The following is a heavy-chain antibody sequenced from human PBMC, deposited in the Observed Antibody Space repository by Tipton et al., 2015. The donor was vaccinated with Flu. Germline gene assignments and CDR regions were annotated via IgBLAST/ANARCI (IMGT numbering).Heavy chain of an antibody. Sequence: SLRLSCAASGFTFSNAWMSWVRQAPGKGLEWVGRIKSKTDGGTTDYAAPVKGRFTISRDDSKNTLYLQMNSLKTEDTAVYYCTTDGKVVVVAATYYYYYGMDVWGQGTTVTVSS. J-gene: IGHJ6*02. CDR2: IKSKTDGGTT. D-gene: IGHD2-15*01. V-gene: IGHV3-15*01. CDR3: TTDGKVVVVAATYYYYYGMDV. CDR1: GFTFSNAW.